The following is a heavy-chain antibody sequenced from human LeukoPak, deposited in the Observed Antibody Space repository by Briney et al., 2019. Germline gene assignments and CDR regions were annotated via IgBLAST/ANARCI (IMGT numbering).Heavy chain of an antibody. D-gene: IGHD3-3*01. CDR1: GGTFSSYA. V-gene: IGHV1-69*13. CDR3: AIIYVHLEWLSEYYYYGMDV. Sequence: ASVKVSCKASGGTFSSYAISWVRQAPGQGLEWMGGIIPIFGTANYAQKFQGRVTITADESTSTAYMELSSLRSEDTAVYYCAIIYVHLEWLSEYYYYGMDVWGQGTTVTVSS. J-gene: IGHJ6*02. CDR2: IIPIFGTA.